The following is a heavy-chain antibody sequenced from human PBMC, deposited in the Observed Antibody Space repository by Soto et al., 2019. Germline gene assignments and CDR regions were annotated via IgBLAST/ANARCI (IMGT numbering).Heavy chain of an antibody. CDR1: GGSISSSSYY. D-gene: IGHD2-15*01. V-gene: IGHV4-39*01. Sequence: SETLSLTCTVSGGSISSSSYYWGWILHPPGKGLEWIGSFYYSGSTYYNPSLKSRVTISVDTSKNQFSLKLSSVTAADTAVYFCATGSPGLPYFDYWGQGSLVTVSS. CDR3: ATGSPGLPYFDY. J-gene: IGHJ4*02. CDR2: FYYSGST.